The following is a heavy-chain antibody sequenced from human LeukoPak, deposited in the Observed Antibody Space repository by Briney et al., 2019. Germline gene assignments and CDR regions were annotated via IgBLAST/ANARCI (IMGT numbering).Heavy chain of an antibody. Sequence: SETLSLTCTVSGGSISSSSYYWGWIRQPPGKGLEWIGSIYYSGSTYYNLSLKSRVTISVDTSKNQFSLKLRSVTAADTAVYYCARETSQKGAHYMDVWGKGTTVTISS. CDR1: GGSISSSSYY. V-gene: IGHV4-39*07. CDR2: IYYSGST. CDR3: ARETSQKGAHYMDV. J-gene: IGHJ6*03. D-gene: IGHD3-16*01.